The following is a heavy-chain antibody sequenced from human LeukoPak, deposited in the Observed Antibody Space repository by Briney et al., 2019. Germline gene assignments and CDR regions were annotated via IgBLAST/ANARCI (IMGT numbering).Heavy chain of an antibody. V-gene: IGHV3-23*01. J-gene: IGHJ4*02. CDR1: GLTFNNYA. Sequence: QPGGSLRLSCAVSGLTFNNYAMSWVRQAPGKGLEWVSGISGRGASKYYADSVKGRFTISRDNSKNTLYLQMNSLRAEDTAVYYRAKGVVVAPDVTPFDYWGQGTLVTVSS. CDR3: AKGVVVAPDVTPFDY. D-gene: IGHD2-2*01. CDR2: ISGRGASK.